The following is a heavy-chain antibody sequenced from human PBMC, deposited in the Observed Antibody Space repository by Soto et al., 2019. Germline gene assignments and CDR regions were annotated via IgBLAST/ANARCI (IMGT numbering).Heavy chain of an antibody. J-gene: IGHJ4*02. CDR2: IKQDGSEK. CDR1: GFTFSNYA. Sequence: GGSLRLSCAASGFTFSNYAMNWVRQAPAKGLEWVANIKQDGSEKYFVDSVKGRFTISRDNAGNSLYLQMISLIADDTAVYFCARKGGRVLPLDSWGQGTLVTVSS. D-gene: IGHD1-1*01. V-gene: IGHV3-7*01. CDR3: ARKGGRVLPLDS.